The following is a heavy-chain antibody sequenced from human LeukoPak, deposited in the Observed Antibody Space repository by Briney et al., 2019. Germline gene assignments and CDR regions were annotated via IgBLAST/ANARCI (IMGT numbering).Heavy chain of an antibody. Sequence: RASVKVSCKVSGNSLSELSMHWVRQAPGKGLEWMGGVDPEDVGETIYAQKFKGRVTMTEDTATDTAFMELSSLRSEDTAVYYCAHTAGPKPFDIWGQGTMVIVSS. V-gene: IGHV1-24*01. CDR1: GNSLSELS. CDR3: AHTAGPKPFDI. J-gene: IGHJ3*02. CDR2: VDPEDVGET.